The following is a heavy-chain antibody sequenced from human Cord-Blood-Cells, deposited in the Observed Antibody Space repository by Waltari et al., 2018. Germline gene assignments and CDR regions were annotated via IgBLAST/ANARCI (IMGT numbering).Heavy chain of an antibody. J-gene: IGHJ6*02. V-gene: IGHV3-30-3*01. CDR3: ARDSRSGGMDV. Sequence: QVQLVESGGGVVQPGRSLRLSCAASGFTFSSYAMHWVRQAPGKGLEWVEVISYDGSNKYYADSVKGRFTISRDNSKNTLYLQMNSLRAEDTAVYYCARDSRSGGMDVWGQGTTVTVSS. CDR1: GFTFSSYA. CDR2: ISYDGSNK.